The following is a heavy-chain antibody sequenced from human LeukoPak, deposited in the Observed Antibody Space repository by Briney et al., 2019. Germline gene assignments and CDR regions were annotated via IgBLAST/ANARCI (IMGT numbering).Heavy chain of an antibody. Sequence: ASVRVSCTVSGYPVAELSMHWVRQAPGKGLEWMGGFDPEDGETNYAQKFQGRVSMTEDTPTDTAYMEMISLRSEDTAIYYCARLFYYGSGTYFDFWGQGTLVTVSS. J-gene: IGHJ4*02. CDR1: GYPVAELS. V-gene: IGHV1-24*01. D-gene: IGHD3-10*01. CDR2: FDPEDGET. CDR3: ARLFYYGSGTYFDF.